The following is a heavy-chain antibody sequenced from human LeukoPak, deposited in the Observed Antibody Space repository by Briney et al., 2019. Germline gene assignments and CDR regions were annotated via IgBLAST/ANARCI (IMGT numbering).Heavy chain of an antibody. D-gene: IGHD2-2*02. Sequence: SETLSLTCTVSGGAISSYYWSWIRQPPGKGLEWIGYIYYSGSTNYNPSLKSRVTISVDTSKNQFSLKLSSVTAADTAVYYCARHSYCSSTSCYREGSYFDYWGQGTLVIVSS. V-gene: IGHV4-59*08. J-gene: IGHJ4*02. CDR1: GGAISSYY. CDR3: ARHSYCSSTSCYREGSYFDY. CDR2: IYYSGST.